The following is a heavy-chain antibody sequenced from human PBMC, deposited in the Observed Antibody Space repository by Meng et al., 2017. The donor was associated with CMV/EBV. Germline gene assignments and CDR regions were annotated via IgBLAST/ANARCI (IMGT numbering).Heavy chain of an antibody. CDR2: ISGSGGST. Sequence: GESLKISCAASGFTFSSYAMNWVRQAPGRGLEWVSAISGSGGSTYYADSVKGRFTISRDNSKNTLYLQMNSLRAEDTAVYYCAKDPPYYDFWSGPTLWGQGTLVTVSS. V-gene: IGHV3-23*01. CDR3: AKDPPYYDFWSGPTL. J-gene: IGHJ4*02. D-gene: IGHD3-3*01. CDR1: GFTFSSYA.